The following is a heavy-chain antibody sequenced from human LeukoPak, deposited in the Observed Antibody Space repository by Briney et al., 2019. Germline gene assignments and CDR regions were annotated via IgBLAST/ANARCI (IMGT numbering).Heavy chain of an antibody. Sequence: GGSLRLSCAASGFTFSSYWMSWVRQAPGKGLEWVGYINVYGSEKFYVDSVKGRFSISRDSAKNSLYLQMNSLRAEDTAVYYCARDYRSVRGVATDYWGQGTLVTVSS. CDR3: ARDYRSVRGVATDY. CDR1: GFTFSSYW. J-gene: IGHJ4*02. V-gene: IGHV3-7*03. D-gene: IGHD3-10*01. CDR2: INVYGSEK.